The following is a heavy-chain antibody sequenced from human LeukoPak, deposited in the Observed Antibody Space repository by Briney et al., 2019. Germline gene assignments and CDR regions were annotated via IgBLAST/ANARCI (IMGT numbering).Heavy chain of an antibody. CDR3: ASSLTRGGFDI. CDR2: ISSIGSTI. J-gene: IGHJ3*02. V-gene: IGHV3-11*01. Sequence: PGGSLRLSCAASGFTFSDYYMSWIRQAPGKGLEWVSYISSIGSTIYYADSVKGRFTISRDNAKNSLYLQMNSLRAEDMDVYYCASSLTRGGFDIWGQGTMVTVSS. CDR1: GFTFSDYY. D-gene: IGHD3-10*01.